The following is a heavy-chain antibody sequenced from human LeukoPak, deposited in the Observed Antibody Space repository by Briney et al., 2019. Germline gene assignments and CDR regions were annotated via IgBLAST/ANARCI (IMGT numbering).Heavy chain of an antibody. Sequence: GGSLRLSCAASGFTFSSYGMHWVRQAPGKGLEWVAFIRYDGSNKYYADSVKGRFTISRDNSKNTLYLRMNSLRAEDTAVCYCAKEGCSSTSCYTDDYWGQGTLVTVSS. CDR1: GFTFSSYG. J-gene: IGHJ4*02. D-gene: IGHD2-2*01. V-gene: IGHV3-30*02. CDR2: IRYDGSNK. CDR3: AKEGCSSTSCYTDDY.